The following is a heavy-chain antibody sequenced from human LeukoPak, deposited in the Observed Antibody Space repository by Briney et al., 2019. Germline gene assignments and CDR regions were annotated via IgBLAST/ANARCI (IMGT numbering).Heavy chain of an antibody. CDR1: GGSFSGYY. J-gene: IGHJ4*02. V-gene: IGHV4-34*01. Sequence: SETLSLTCAVYGGSFSGYYWSWIRQPPGKGLEWIGEINHSGSTNYNPSLKSRVTISVDTSKSQFSLKLSSVTAADTAVYYCARVSRIQLWLRLRYYFDYWGQGTLVTVSS. CDR3: ARVSRIQLWLRLRYYFDY. CDR2: INHSGST. D-gene: IGHD5-18*01.